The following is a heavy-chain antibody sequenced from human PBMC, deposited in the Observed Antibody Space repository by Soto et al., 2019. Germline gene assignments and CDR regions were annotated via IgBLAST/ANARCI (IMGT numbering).Heavy chain of an antibody. CDR3: GRGRSGQIVVFY. D-gene: IGHD5-12*01. Sequence: GASVKVSCKASGYTFTGHYIHWVRQAPEQGPEWMGEIGPESGATRYAQKFQGRVTMTRDMSITTVYMELNNLSPDGTAVYYCGRGRSGQIVVFYWGQGTPVTVS. V-gene: IGHV1-2*02. J-gene: IGHJ4*02. CDR1: GYTFTGHY. CDR2: IGPESGAT.